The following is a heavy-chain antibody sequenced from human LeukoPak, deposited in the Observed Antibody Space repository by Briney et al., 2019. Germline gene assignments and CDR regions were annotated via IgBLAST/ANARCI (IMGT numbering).Heavy chain of an antibody. CDR1: GFTFSSYG. J-gene: IGHJ5*02. D-gene: IGHD1-26*01. V-gene: IGHV3-23*01. Sequence: GGSLRLSCAASGFTFSSYGMSWVRQAPGKGLEWVSSISGSGGSTYYADSVKGRFTISRDNSKNTLYLQMNSLRAEDTAVYYCAKDSRGSLNWSDPWGQGTLVTVSS. CDR3: AKDSRGSLNWSDP. CDR2: ISGSGGST.